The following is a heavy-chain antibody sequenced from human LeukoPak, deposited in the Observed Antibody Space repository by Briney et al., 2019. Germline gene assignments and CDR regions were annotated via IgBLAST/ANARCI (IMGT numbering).Heavy chain of an antibody. D-gene: IGHD6-13*01. CDR2: IYYSGST. V-gene: IGHV4-61*01. J-gene: IGHJ5*02. CDR1: GGSISSGSYY. CDR3: ARYGDHIAAAGTIPRFDP. Sequence: PSETLSLTCTVSGGSISSGSYYWSWIRQPPGKGLEWIGYIYYSGSTNYNPSLKSRVTISVDTSKNQFSLKLSSVTAADTAVYYCARYGDHIAAAGTIPRFDPWGQGTLVTVSS.